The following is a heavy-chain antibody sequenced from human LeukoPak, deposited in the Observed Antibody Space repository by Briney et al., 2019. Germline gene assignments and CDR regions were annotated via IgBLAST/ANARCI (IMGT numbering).Heavy chain of an antibody. J-gene: IGHJ4*02. CDR1: GGSISSSNYY. CDR2: IYYRGNA. Sequence: PSETLSLTCTVSGGSISSSNYYWAWIRQPPGQGLEWIGSIYYRGNAYYNPSLKSRVTISVDTSKNQFSLKLSSVTAADTAVYYCARGRRTKYSSSWYAYWGQGTLVTVSS. D-gene: IGHD6-13*01. CDR3: ARGRRTKYSSSWYAY. V-gene: IGHV4-39*07.